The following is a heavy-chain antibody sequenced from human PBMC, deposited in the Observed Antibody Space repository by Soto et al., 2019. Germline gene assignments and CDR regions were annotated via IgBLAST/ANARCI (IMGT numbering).Heavy chain of an antibody. CDR3: ASPSKTYSSSWQYFDY. CDR2: IYYSGST. D-gene: IGHD6-13*01. J-gene: IGHJ4*02. CDR1: GGSISSSSYY. Sequence: SETLSLTCTVSGGSISSSSYYWGWIRQPPGKGLGWIGSIYYSGSTYYNPSLKSRVTISVDTSKNQFSLKLSSVTAADTAVYYCASPSKTYSSSWQYFDYWGQGTLVTVSS. V-gene: IGHV4-39*01.